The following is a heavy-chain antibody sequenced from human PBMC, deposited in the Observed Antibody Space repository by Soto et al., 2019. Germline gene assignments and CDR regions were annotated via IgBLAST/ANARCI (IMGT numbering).Heavy chain of an antibody. CDR1: GGSISSYY. V-gene: IGHV4-59*01. D-gene: IGHD2-2*02. J-gene: IGHJ6*03. CDR2: FYYSGST. CDR3: ARARYFSSTSCYTPTGYYYYYMDV. Sequence: SETLSLTCTVSGGSISSYYWSWIRQPPGKGLERIGYFYYSGSTNYNPSLKSRVIISVDTSKNQFSLKLSSVTAADTAVYYCARARYFSSTSCYTPTGYYYYYMDVWGKGTTVTVSS.